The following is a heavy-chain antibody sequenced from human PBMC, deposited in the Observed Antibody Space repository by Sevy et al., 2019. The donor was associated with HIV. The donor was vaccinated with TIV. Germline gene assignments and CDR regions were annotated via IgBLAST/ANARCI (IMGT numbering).Heavy chain of an antibody. CDR1: GFTFSRYW. Sequence: GGSLRLSCAASGFTFSRYWMSWVRRAPGKGLEWVANIKQDGSEKYYVDSVKGRFTISRDNAKKSLFLQMNSLRAEDTAVYYCARERDDSSGFGMDVWGQGTTVTVSS. J-gene: IGHJ6*02. V-gene: IGHV3-7*01. D-gene: IGHD5-12*01. CDR2: IKQDGSEK. CDR3: ARERDDSSGFGMDV.